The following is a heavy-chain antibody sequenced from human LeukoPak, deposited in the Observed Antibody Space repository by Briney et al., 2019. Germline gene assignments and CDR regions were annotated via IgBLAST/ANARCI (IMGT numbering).Heavy chain of an antibody. CDR2: IYYSGST. CDR3: ARVDVDILTADY. V-gene: IGHV4-59*01. CDR1: GGAISSYY. D-gene: IGHD5-12*01. J-gene: IGHJ4*02. Sequence: SETLSLTCTVSGGAISSYYWSWIRQPPGKGLEWIGYIYYSGSTNYNPSLKSRVTISVDTSKNQFSLKLSSVTAADSAVSYCARVDVDILTADYWGQGTLVTVS.